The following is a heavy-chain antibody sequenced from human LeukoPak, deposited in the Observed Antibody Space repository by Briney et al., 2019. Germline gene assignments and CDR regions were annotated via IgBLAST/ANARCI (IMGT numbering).Heavy chain of an antibody. CDR1: GGSFSGYY. D-gene: IGHD2-2*01. CDR2: INHSGST. J-gene: IGHJ5*02. CDR3: ARSHCSSTSCYPFDP. V-gene: IGHV4-34*01. Sequence: PSETLSLTCAVYGGSFSGYYWSWIRQPPEKGLEWIGEINHSGSTNYNPSLKSRVTISVDTSKNQFSLKLSSVTAADTAVYYCARSHCSSTSCYPFDPWGQGTLVTVSS.